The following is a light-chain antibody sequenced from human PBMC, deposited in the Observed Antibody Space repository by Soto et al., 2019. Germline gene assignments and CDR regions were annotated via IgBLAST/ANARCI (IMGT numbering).Light chain of an antibody. V-gene: IGLV1-40*01. CDR2: GNS. Sequence: QSVLTQPPSVSGAPGQRVTISCTGSSSNIGAGYDVHWYQQLPGTAPKLLISGNSNRPSGVPDRFSGSKSGTSASLAITGLQAEYEADYYCQSYDSSWVFGGGTQVTVL. CDR3: QSYDSSWV. CDR1: SSNIGAGYD. J-gene: IGLJ3*02.